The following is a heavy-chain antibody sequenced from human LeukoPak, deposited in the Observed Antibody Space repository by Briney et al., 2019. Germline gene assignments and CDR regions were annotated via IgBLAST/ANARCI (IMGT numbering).Heavy chain of an antibody. CDR1: GGSISKYY. J-gene: IGHJ5*02. D-gene: IGHD3-3*01. Sequence: SETLSPTCTVSGGSISKYYWIWLRQPPGKGLEGSGYIYYSGSTNYNPSLKSRVTISLDTSKNQFSLKLSSVTAADTAVYSCARGPATNLRRQGYDFCTVLGPYPWFDPWGQGTLVTVSS. V-gene: IGHV4-59*12. CDR2: IYYSGST. CDR3: ARGPATNLRRQGYDFCTVLGPYPWFDP.